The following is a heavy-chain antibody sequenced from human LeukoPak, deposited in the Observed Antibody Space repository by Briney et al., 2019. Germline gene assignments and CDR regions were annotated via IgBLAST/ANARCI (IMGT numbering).Heavy chain of an antibody. CDR3: ARPARWLQPRFDY. CDR2: INHSGST. Sequence: PSETLSLTCAVYGGSFSGYYWSWIRQPPGKGLEWIGEINHSGSTNYNLSLESRVTISVDTSKNQFSLKLSSVTAADTAVYYCARPARWLQPRFDYWGQGTLVTVSS. V-gene: IGHV4-34*01. J-gene: IGHJ4*02. CDR1: GGSFSGYY. D-gene: IGHD5-24*01.